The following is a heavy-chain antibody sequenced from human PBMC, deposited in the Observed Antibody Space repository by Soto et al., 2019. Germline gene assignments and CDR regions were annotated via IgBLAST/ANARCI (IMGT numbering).Heavy chain of an antibody. CDR2: IYYSGST. CDR3: ARVFYDSSGYYENWFDP. Sequence: QVQLQESGPGLVKPSQTLSLTCTVSGGSISSGGYYWSWIRQHPGKGLEWIGYIYYSGSTYYNPSLKSRVTISVDTSKNQFSLKLSSVTAADTAVYYCARVFYDSSGYYENWFDPWGQGTLVTVSS. D-gene: IGHD3-22*01. J-gene: IGHJ5*02. CDR1: GGSISSGGYY. V-gene: IGHV4-31*03.